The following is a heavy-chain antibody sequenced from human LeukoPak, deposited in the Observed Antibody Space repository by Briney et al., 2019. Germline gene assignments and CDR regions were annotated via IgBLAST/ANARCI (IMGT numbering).Heavy chain of an antibody. Sequence: ASVKVSCKASGGTFSSYGISWVRQAPGQGLEWMGWISAYNGNTNYAQKLQGRVTMTTDTSTSTAYMELRSLRSDDTAVYYCARDRYSGYDFLYYYYGMDVWGQGTTVTVSS. CDR3: ARDRYSGYDFLYYYYGMDV. V-gene: IGHV1-18*01. J-gene: IGHJ6*02. CDR2: ISAYNGNT. CDR1: GGTFSSYG. D-gene: IGHD5-12*01.